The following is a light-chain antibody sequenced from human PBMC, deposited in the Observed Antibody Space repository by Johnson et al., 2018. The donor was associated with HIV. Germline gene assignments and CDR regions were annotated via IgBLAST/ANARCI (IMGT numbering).Light chain of an antibody. CDR1: NSNIWDNY. CDR3: GTWDSSLSAPV. V-gene: IGLV1-51*01. Sequence: TQPPSVSAAPGQKVTISCSGSNSNIWDNYVSWYQQVPGTAPKLLIYDNTKRPSGIPDRFSGSKSGTSATLGITGLQTGDEADYYCGTWDSSLSAPVFGTGTKVTVL. CDR2: DNT. J-gene: IGLJ1*01.